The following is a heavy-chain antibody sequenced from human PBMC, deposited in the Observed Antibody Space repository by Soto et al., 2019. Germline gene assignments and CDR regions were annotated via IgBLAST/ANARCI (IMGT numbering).Heavy chain of an antibody. CDR2: IYYSGRT. V-gene: IGHV4-39*01. D-gene: IGHD2-21*02. CDR1: GESISSSSYY. Sequence: KTSETLSLTCIVSGESISSSSYYWGWIRQPPGEGLEWIGSIYYSGRTYYNPSFKSRVTISIDTSKNQFSLKLSSVTATDTAVYYCARQRTTVVTQAYFDHWGQGALVTVSS. J-gene: IGHJ4*02. CDR3: ARQRTTVVTQAYFDH.